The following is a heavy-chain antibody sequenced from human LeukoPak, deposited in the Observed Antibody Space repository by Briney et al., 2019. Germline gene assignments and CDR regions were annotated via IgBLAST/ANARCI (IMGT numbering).Heavy chain of an antibody. Sequence: GGPLRLSCAASGLTLVSNAMSWVRQAPGKGLEWVSAIRSSGDRTHYAGSVKGRFTVSRDTSKSTLFLQMNSLRAEDTAVYYCAKLLRGVVVPYFDYWGQGTLVTVSS. CDR3: AKLLRGVVVPYFDY. V-gene: IGHV3-23*01. J-gene: IGHJ4*02. CDR1: GLTLVSNA. CDR2: IRSSGDRT. D-gene: IGHD3-10*01.